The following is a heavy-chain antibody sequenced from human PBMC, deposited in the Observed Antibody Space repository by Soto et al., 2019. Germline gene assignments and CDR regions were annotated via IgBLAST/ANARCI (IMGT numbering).Heavy chain of an antibody. Sequence: QVQLVQSGAEVKKPGSSVKVSCKASGGTFSSYAISWVRQAPGQGLEWMGGIIPIFGTANYAQKFQGRVTITADESTSTAYMELSSLRSEDTAVYYRAREDTAMVLGYYGMDVWGQGTTVTVSS. D-gene: IGHD5-18*01. CDR2: IIPIFGTA. CDR1: GGTFSSYA. J-gene: IGHJ6*02. CDR3: AREDTAMVLGYYGMDV. V-gene: IGHV1-69*01.